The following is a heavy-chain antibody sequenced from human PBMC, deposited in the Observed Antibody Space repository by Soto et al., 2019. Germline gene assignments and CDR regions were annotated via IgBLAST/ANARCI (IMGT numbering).Heavy chain of an antibody. Sequence: GASVKVSCKASGYTFTSYGISWVRQAPGQGLEWMGWISAYNGNTNYAQKLQGRVTMTTDTSTSTAYMELRSLRSDDTAVYYCASEVSYYGAAPWFFDLWGRGTLVTVSS. J-gene: IGHJ2*01. V-gene: IGHV1-18*01. D-gene: IGHD4-17*01. CDR3: ASEVSYYGAAPWFFDL. CDR2: ISAYNGNT. CDR1: GYTFTSYG.